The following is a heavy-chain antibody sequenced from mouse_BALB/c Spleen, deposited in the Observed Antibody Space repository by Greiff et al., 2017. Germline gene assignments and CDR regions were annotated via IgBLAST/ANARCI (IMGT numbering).Heavy chain of an antibody. V-gene: IGHV2-9*02. CDR2: IWAGGST. J-gene: IGHJ4*01. CDR3: ARDPSNLFLYAMDY. D-gene: IGHD4-1*01. CDR1: GFSLNSYG. Sequence: VMLVESGPGLVAPSQSLSITCTVSGFSLNSYGVHWVRQPPGKGLEWLGVIWAGGSTNYNSALMSRLSISKDNSKSQVFLKMNSLQTDDTAMYYCARDPSNLFLYAMDYWGQGTSVTVSS.